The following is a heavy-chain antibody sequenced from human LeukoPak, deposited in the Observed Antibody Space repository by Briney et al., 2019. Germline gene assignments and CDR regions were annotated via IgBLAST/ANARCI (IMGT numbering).Heavy chain of an antibody. D-gene: IGHD6-19*01. J-gene: IGHJ4*02. CDR3: ATGVRGYNSALDY. Sequence: GGSLRLSCAASGFTFSSYGMHWVRQAPGKGLEWVAFIRYDGSNKYYADSVKGRFTISRDNSKNTLYLQMNSLRAEDTAVYYCATGVRGYNSALDYWGQGTLVTVSP. CDR1: GFTFSSYG. CDR2: IRYDGSNK. V-gene: IGHV3-30*02.